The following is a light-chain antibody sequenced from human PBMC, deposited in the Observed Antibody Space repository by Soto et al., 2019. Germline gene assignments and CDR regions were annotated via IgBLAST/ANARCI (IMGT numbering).Light chain of an antibody. CDR3: QQYGSSPLRT. V-gene: IGKV3-11*01. CDR2: DAS. Sequence: EIMWPQSPATLCLSPGPRATLSCRSSQSVSIYLAWYQQKPGQAPRLLIYDASNRATGIPARFSGSGSGTDFTLTISSLEPEDFAVYYCQQYGSSPLRTFGQGTKVDIK. J-gene: IGKJ1*01. CDR1: QSVSIY.